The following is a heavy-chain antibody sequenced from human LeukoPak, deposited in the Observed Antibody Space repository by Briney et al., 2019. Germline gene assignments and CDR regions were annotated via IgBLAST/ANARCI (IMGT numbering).Heavy chain of an antibody. J-gene: IGHJ4*02. CDR3: ARDILGGFDY. Sequence: GRSLRLSCAASAFTLSSYSMRWVRQAPGQGLEWVANIKQDGSEKYYVDSVKGRFTISRDNAKNSLYLQMNSLRAEDTAVYYCARDILGGFDYWGQGTLVTVSS. D-gene: IGHD1-26*01. V-gene: IGHV3-7*04. CDR1: AFTLSSYS. CDR2: IKQDGSEK.